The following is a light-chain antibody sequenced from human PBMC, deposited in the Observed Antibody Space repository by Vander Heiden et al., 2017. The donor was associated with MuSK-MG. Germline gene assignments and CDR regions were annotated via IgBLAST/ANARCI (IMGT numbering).Light chain of an antibody. J-gene: IGKJ4*01. CDR1: QSVSSY. CDR3: QQRSSRPLT. Sequence: EIVLTQSPATLSVSAGERATITCRASQSVSSYLAWYQQKPGKAPRLLIYDASSRATGIPARFSGSGSGTDFTLTISSLEPEDFAVYYCQQRSSRPLTFGGGTKVEIK. V-gene: IGKV3-11*01. CDR2: DAS.